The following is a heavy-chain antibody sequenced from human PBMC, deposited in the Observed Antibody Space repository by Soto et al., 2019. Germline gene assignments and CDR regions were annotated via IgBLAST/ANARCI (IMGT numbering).Heavy chain of an antibody. Sequence: FQGRVTITRDTSASTAYMELSSLRSEDTAVYYCARDLGGWADYWGQGTLVTVSS. CDR3: ARDLGGWADY. V-gene: IGHV1-3*01. J-gene: IGHJ4*02. D-gene: IGHD1-26*01.